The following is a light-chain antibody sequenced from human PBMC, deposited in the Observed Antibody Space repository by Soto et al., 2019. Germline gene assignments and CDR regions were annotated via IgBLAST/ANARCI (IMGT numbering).Light chain of an antibody. V-gene: IGKV1-9*01. J-gene: IGKJ5*01. CDR1: QGISSF. CDR3: QQLNFFPIT. Sequence: IQLTQSPSFLSASDGDRVTITCRASQGISSFLAWYQQKPGRAPKLLIYAASTLQSGVPSRFSGSGSGTEFTLTITSLQPEDFATYYCQQLNFFPITFGQGTRLEIK. CDR2: AAS.